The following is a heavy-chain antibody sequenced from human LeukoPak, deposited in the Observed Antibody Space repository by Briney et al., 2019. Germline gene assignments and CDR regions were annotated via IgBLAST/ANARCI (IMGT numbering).Heavy chain of an antibody. D-gene: IGHD3-10*01. J-gene: IGHJ6*03. V-gene: IGHV4-38-2*02. CDR1: GGSINSY. Sequence: SSETLSLTCTVSGGSINSYWSWIRRPPGKGLEWIGSIYHSGSTYYNPSLKSRVTISVDTSKNQFSLKLSSVTAADTAVYYCARDSVEGRYYGSGSYYNHYYYYYMDVWGKGTTVTISS. CDR2: IYHSGST. CDR3: ARDSVEGRYYGSGSYYNHYYYYYMDV.